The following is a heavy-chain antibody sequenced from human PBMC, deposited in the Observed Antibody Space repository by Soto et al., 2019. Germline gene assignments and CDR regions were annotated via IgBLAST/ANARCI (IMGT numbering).Heavy chain of an antibody. D-gene: IGHD2-15*01. V-gene: IGHV3-33*01. Sequence: QVQLVESGGGVVQPGRSLRLSCAASGFTFSNNGMHWVRQAPGKGLEWVAVIWYDGINKYYADSVKGRFIISRDNSKNTVYLQMNSLRAADTAVYYCARDRVQMVDGLDVWGQGTTVTVSS. CDR2: IWYDGINK. CDR1: GFTFSNNG. J-gene: IGHJ6*02. CDR3: ARDRVQMVDGLDV.